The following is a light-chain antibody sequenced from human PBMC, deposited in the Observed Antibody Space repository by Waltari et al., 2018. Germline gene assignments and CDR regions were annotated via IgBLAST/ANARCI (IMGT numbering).Light chain of an antibody. J-gene: IGLJ2*01. V-gene: IGLV1-40*01. CDR2: ANT. CDR3: QSYDTSLNVV. CDR1: SSNIGAGYD. Sequence: QSVLTQPPSLSGAPGQRVTISCTGSSSNIGAGYDIHWYQHLPGTAPKLLISANTNRPSGFTDRFSAYKSGTSASLVITGLQAEDEADYYCQSYDTSLNVVFGGGTKLTVL.